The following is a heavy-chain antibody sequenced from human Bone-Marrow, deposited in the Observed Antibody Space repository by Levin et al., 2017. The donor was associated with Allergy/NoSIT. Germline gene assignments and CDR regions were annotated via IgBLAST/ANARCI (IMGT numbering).Heavy chain of an antibody. Sequence: AGESLKISCAASGFTFSTYGMHWVRQAPGKGLEWVAVISYDGTNKYYADSVKGRFTISRDNSKNTLYLQMNSLRAEDAAVYYCAKGACSSTSCYPGYNWFDPWGQGTLVTVSS. CDR1: GFTFSTYG. V-gene: IGHV3-30*18. D-gene: IGHD2-2*01. CDR2: ISYDGTNK. CDR3: AKGACSSTSCYPGYNWFDP. J-gene: IGHJ5*02.